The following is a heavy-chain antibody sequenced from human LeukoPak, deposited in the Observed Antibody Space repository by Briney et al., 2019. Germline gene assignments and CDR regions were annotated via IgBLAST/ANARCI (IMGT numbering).Heavy chain of an antibody. J-gene: IGHJ4*02. CDR3: AREVGARWLQSTLFDY. Sequence: PSETLSLTCTVSGGSISSYYWSWIRQPPGKGLEWIGYIYYSGSTNYNPSLKSRVTISVDTSKNQFSLKLSSVTAADTAVYYCAREVGARWLQSTLFDYWGQGTLVTVSS. CDR2: IYYSGST. CDR1: GGSISSYY. D-gene: IGHD5-24*01. V-gene: IGHV4-59*12.